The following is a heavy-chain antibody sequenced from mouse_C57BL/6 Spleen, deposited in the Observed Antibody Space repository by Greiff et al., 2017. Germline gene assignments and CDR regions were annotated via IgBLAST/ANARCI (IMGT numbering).Heavy chain of an antibody. CDR1: GYTFTSYW. CDR2: IYPSDSET. D-gene: IGHD1-1*01. J-gene: IGHJ1*03. Sequence: VQLQQPGAELVRPGSSVKLSCKASGYTFTSYWMDWVKQRPGQGLEWIGNIYPSDSETHYNQKFKDKATLTVDKSSSTAYMQLSSLTSEDSAVYYCAREGHYYGSSYNWYFDVWGTGTTVTVSS. CDR3: AREGHYYGSSYNWYFDV. V-gene: IGHV1-61*01.